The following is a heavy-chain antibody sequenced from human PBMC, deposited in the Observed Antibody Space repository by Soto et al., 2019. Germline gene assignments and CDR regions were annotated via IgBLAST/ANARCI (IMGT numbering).Heavy chain of an antibody. CDR1: GDSISNFY. D-gene: IGHD2-8*01. Sequence: QVQLQESGPGLVKPSETLSLTCTVSGDSISNFYWSWIRQPAGKGLESLGRLSSSGRSNYNPSLQSRVAMSLDTSKTQFSLRLTSLTAADTAVYFCARGMGRYFDLWGRGTLVTVFS. V-gene: IGHV4-4*07. CDR3: ARGMGRYFDL. CDR2: LSSSGRS. J-gene: IGHJ2*01.